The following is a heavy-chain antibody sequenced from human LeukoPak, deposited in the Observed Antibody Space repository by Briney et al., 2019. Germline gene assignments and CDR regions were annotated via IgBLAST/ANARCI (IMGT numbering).Heavy chain of an antibody. Sequence: GGSLRLSCTASGFTFSSYSLNWVRQAPGKGLEWVSSVSTGSNYIYYADSVKGRFTISRDNDKNSLYLQMNSLRAEDTAVYYCAKDRGSSTSWYYYYYMDVWGKGTTVTVSS. CDR3: AKDRGSSTSWYYYYYMDV. D-gene: IGHD2-2*01. V-gene: IGHV3-21*01. CDR1: GFTFSSYS. CDR2: VSTGSNYI. J-gene: IGHJ6*03.